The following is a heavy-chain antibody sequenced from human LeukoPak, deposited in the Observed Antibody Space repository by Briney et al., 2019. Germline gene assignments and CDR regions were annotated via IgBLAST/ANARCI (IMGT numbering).Heavy chain of an antibody. J-gene: IGHJ4*02. CDR3: TRDVPRSAGYPDN. CDR1: GGSISSGDYY. V-gene: IGHV4-31*03. D-gene: IGHD2-15*01. Sequence: ASETLSLACTVSGGSISSGDYYWSWIRQPPGKGLEWIGYIFYSGSTYYNPSLKSRVTISVDTSKNQFSLKLTSVTAADTAVYYCTRDVPRSAGYPDNWGQGTLVTVSS. CDR2: IFYSGST.